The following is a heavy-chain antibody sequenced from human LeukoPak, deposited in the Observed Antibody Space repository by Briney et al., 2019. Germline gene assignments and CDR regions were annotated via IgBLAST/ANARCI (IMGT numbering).Heavy chain of an antibody. CDR3: ARGNYYGQDY. Sequence: GGSLRLSCGASGFAFSSYWMHWVRHAPGKGLVWISRINSDGSTTSYADSVKGRFTISRDNAKNTLYLQMNSLRAEDTAVYYCARGNYYGQDYWGQGTLVTVSS. J-gene: IGHJ4*02. D-gene: IGHD3-10*01. CDR2: INSDGSTT. V-gene: IGHV3-74*01. CDR1: GFAFSSYW.